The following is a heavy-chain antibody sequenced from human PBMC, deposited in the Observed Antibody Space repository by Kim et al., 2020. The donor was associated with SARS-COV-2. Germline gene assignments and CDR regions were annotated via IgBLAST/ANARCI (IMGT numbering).Heavy chain of an antibody. CDR2: IYYSGST. D-gene: IGHD3-10*01. J-gene: IGHJ5*02. CDR1: GGSISSSSYY. V-gene: IGHV4-39*01. Sequence: SETLSLTCTVSGGSISSSSYYWGWIRQPPGKGLEWIGSIYYSGSTYYNPSLKSRVTISVDTSKNQFSLKLSSVTAADTAVYYCARHAGGWATMVRGVITDWFDPWGQGTLVTVSS. CDR3: ARHAGGWATMVRGVITDWFDP.